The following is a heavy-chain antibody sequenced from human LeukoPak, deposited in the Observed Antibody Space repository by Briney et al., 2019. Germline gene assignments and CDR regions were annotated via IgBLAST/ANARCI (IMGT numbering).Heavy chain of an antibody. V-gene: IGHV4-4*07. CDR2: IYPSGTT. J-gene: IGHJ4*02. CDR3: ADDYGD. Sequence: PSETLSLTCSVSGGSVSSYYWSWIRQPAGKGPEWIGRIYPSGTTHYNPSLKSRVTMSVDTSKNQFSLKLTSVTAADTAVYYCADDYGDWGQGTLVTVSS. D-gene: IGHD4-17*01. CDR1: GGSVSSYY.